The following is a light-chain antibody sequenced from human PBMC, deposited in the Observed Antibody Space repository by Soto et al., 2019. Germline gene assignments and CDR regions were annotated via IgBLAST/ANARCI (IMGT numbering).Light chain of an antibody. J-gene: IGLJ1*01. CDR1: SSDVGSYNY. CDR2: EVS. CDR3: SSYAGSNIYV. Sequence: QSALTQPPSASGSPGQSVTISCTGTSSDVGSYNYVSWYQQNPGKAPKLIIYEVSKRPPGVPDRFSGSKSGNTASLSVSGLQAEDDGDYYCSSYAGSNIYVFGTVTKLTVL. V-gene: IGLV2-8*01.